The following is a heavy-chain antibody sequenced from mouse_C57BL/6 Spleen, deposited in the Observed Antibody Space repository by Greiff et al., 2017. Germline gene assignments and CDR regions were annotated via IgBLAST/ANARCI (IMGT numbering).Heavy chain of an antibody. D-gene: IGHD2-4*01. J-gene: IGHJ1*03. V-gene: IGHV1-7*01. CDR3: AIYDYDGYFDV. CDR2: INPSSGYT. CDR1: GYTFTSYW. Sequence: QVQLQQSGAELAKPGASVKLSCKASGYTFTSYWMHWVNQRPGQGLDWIGYINPSSGYTKYNQKFKDKATLTADKSSSTAYMQLSSLTYEDSAVYYCAIYDYDGYFDVWGTGTTVTVSS.